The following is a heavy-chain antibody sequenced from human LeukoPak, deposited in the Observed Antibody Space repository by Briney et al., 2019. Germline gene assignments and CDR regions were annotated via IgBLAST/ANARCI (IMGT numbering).Heavy chain of an antibody. V-gene: IGHV1-69*06. CDR2: IIPIFGTA. CDR3: ARVRKYCSGGSCYFDAFDI. J-gene: IGHJ3*02. D-gene: IGHD2-15*01. Sequence: SVKVSCKASGYTFTSYYMHWVRQAPGQGLEWMGGIIPIFGTANYAQKFQGRVTITADKSTSTAYMELSSLRSEDTAVYYCARVRKYCSGGSCYFDAFDIWGQGTMVTVSS. CDR1: GYTFTSYY.